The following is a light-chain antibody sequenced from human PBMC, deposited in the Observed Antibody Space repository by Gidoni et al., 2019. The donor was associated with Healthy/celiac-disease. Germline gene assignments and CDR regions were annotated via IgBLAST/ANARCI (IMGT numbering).Light chain of an antibody. CDR3: CSYAGSYTP. CDR1: SSDVGGYNY. V-gene: IGLV2-11*01. CDR2: DVS. J-gene: IGLJ2*01. Sequence: QSALTQPRSVSGSPGQSVTISCTGTSSDVGGYNYVSWYQQHPGKAPKLMMYDVSKRPSVVPDRFSGSKSGNTASLTISGLQAEDEADYYCCSYAGSYTPFGGGTKLTVL.